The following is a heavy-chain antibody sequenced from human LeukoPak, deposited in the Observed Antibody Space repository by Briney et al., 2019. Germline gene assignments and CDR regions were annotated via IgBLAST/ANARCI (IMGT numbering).Heavy chain of an antibody. J-gene: IGHJ4*02. CDR1: GFTFSSYW. Sequence: GRSLRLSCAASGFTFSSYWMHWVRQAPGKGLVWVSRINSDGSSTSYADSVKGRFTISRDNAKNTLYLQMNSLRAEDTAVYYCARDFSIGAATLDYWGQGTLVTVSS. V-gene: IGHV3-74*01. D-gene: IGHD2-15*01. CDR2: INSDGSST. CDR3: ARDFSIGAATLDY.